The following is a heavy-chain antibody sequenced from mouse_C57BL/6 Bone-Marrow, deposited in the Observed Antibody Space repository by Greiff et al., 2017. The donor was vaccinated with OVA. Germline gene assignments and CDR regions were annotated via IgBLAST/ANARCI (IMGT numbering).Heavy chain of an antibody. V-gene: IGHV1-69*01. CDR1: GYTFTSYW. J-gene: IGHJ1*03. CDR2: IDPSDSYT. Sequence: QVQLQQPGAELVMPGASVKLSCKASGYTFTSYWMHWVKQRPGQGLEWIGEIDPSDSYTNYNQKFKGKSTLTVDKSSSTAYMQLSSLTSEDSAVYYCAIGSSYRWWYFDVWGTGTTVTVSS. D-gene: IGHD1-1*01. CDR3: AIGSSYRWWYFDV.